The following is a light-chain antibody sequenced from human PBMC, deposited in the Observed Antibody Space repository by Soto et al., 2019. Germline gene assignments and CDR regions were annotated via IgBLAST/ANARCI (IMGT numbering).Light chain of an antibody. CDR3: CSYGGSFYV. CDR2: DVN. CDR1: SSDVGGYNY. J-gene: IGLJ1*01. V-gene: IGLV2-11*01. Sequence: QSALTQPHSVSGSPGQSVAISCSGTSSDVGGYNYVSWYQQHPGKAPKLIIFDVNKRPSGVPDRFSGSKSGSTASLTISGLQAEDEADYYCCSYGGSFYVVGTGPKVTV.